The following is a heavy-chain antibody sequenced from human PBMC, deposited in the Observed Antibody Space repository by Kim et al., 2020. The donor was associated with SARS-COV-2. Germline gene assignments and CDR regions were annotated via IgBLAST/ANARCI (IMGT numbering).Heavy chain of an antibody. CDR3: ARLWRGSKYSSAGGLDV. CDR1: GYNFTNYW. CDR2: IYPADSDI. V-gene: IGHV5-51*01. J-gene: IGHJ6*02. Sequence: GESLKISCEGSGYNFTNYWIGWVPRMPGKGLEWMGIIYPADSDIRYSPSFQGQVTIPVNKSITTAYLQWRSLKASDTAMYYCARLWRGSKYSSAGGLDVWGQGTTVSVSS. D-gene: IGHD6-25*01.